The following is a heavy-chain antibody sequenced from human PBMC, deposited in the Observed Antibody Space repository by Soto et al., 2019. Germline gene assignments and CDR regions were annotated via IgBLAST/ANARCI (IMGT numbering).Heavy chain of an antibody. J-gene: IGHJ6*02. CDR1: GYTFTSYY. V-gene: IGHV1-46*01. CDR3: ARDLVVVVPAATWGYYYYGMDV. Sequence: QVQLVQSGAEVKKPGASVKVSCKASGYTFTSYYMHWVRQAPGQGLEWMGIINPSGGSTSYAQKFQGRVTMTRETSTSTVYMELSSLRSEDTAVYYCARDLVVVVPAATWGYYYYGMDVWGQGTTVTVSS. CDR2: INPSGGST. D-gene: IGHD2-2*01.